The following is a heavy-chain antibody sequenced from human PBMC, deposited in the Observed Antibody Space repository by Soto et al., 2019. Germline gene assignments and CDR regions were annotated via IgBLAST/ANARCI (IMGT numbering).Heavy chain of an antibody. CDR2: INPNSGDT. Sequence: QVHLVQSGAEIRKPGASVKVSCKASGYTFVIYHLHWVRQAPGQGLEWVGWINPNSGDTNYAQKFQGRVTMTRDTSINTVYMELSGLRSDDPAVYYCARMTVAIDYWGQGALVTVSS. D-gene: IGHD3-22*01. CDR3: ARMTVAIDY. CDR1: GYTFVIYH. V-gene: IGHV1-2*02. J-gene: IGHJ4*02.